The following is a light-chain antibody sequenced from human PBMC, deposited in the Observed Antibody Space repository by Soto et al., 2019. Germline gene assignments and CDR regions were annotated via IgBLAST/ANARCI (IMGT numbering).Light chain of an antibody. CDR1: ESLLHSDRNTY. CDR3: MQSSQLRS. V-gene: IGKV2-24*01. J-gene: IGKJ1*01. Sequence: DIVLTQSPLRIAVTPGRPASFSCESSESLLHSDRNTYLSWLHQRPGQPPRLLIYQISERFSGVPDRFSGSGAGTNFTLSISRVEVEDVGTFFCMQSSQLRSFGQGTKVDIK. CDR2: QIS.